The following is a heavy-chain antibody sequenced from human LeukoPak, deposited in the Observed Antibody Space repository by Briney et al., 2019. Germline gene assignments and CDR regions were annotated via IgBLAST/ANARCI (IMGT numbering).Heavy chain of an antibody. CDR2: IYHSGST. CDR3: ARLPYYYDSSGYFYPRNFDY. V-gene: IGHV4-4*02. CDR1: GGSISSSNW. Sequence: PSGTLSLTCAVSGGSISSSNWWSWVRQPPGKWLEWIGEIYHSGSTNYNPSLKSRVTISVDKSKNQFSLKLSSVTAADTAVYYCARLPYYYDSSGYFYPRNFDYWGQGTLVTVSS. J-gene: IGHJ4*02. D-gene: IGHD3-22*01.